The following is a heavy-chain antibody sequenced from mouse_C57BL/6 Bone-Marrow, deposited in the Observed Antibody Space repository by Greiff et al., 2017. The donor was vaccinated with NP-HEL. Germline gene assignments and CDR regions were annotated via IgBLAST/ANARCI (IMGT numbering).Heavy chain of an antibody. V-gene: IGHV7-1*01. CDR2: SRNKANDYTT. CDR3: ARGGLGDWYFDV. D-gene: IGHD1-1*02. CDR1: GFTFSDFY. Sequence: EVQLVESGGGLVQSGRSLRLSCATSGFTFSDFYMEWVRQAPGKGLEWIAASRNKANDYTTEYSASVKGRFIVSRDTSQSILYLQMNALRAEDTAMYYCARGGLGDWYFDVWGTGTTVTVSS. J-gene: IGHJ1*03.